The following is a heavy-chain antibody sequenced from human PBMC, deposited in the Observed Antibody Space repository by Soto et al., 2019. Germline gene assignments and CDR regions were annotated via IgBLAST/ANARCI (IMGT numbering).Heavy chain of an antibody. Sequence: SETLSLTCAVSGGSISSGGYSWSWIRQPPGKGLEWIGYMYHSGSTYYNPSLKSRVTISIDRSKNQFSLKLSSVTAADTAVYYCPRVPDYWARGTLVPVSS. CDR2: MYHSGST. CDR3: PRVPDY. D-gene: IGHD2-2*01. J-gene: IGHJ4*02. V-gene: IGHV4-30-2*01. CDR1: GGSISSGGYS.